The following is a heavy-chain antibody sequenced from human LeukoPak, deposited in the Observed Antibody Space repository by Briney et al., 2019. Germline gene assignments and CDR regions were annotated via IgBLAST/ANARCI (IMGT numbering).Heavy chain of an antibody. CDR3: ARDGGLHTNFDY. V-gene: IGHV3-7*01. CDR2: TKPDGSAE. D-gene: IGHD2-15*01. CDR1: GFSFINYW. J-gene: IGHJ4*02. Sequence: AGGSLRLSCAASGFSFINYWMGWVRQAPGKGLEWVANTKPDGSAEYYADSVRGRFTASRDNANNLLYLQMNRLRAEDTAVHYCARDGGLHTNFDYWGQGTLLTVSS.